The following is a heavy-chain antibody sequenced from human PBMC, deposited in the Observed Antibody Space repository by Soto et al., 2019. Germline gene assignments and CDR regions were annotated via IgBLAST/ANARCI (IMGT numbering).Heavy chain of an antibody. Sequence: QVQLVQSGAEVKKPGASVKVSCKASGYTFTGYYMHWVRQAPGQGLEWMGWINPNSGGTNYAQKFQGRVTMTRDTSISTAYMELSRLRSDDTAVYYCARVSGRGGGSYYLGYWGQGTLVTVSS. V-gene: IGHV1-2*02. D-gene: IGHD1-26*01. CDR3: ARVSGRGGGSYYLGY. J-gene: IGHJ4*02. CDR2: INPNSGGT. CDR1: GYTFTGYY.